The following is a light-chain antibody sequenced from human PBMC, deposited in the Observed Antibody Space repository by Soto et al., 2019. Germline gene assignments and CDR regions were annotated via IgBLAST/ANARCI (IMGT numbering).Light chain of an antibody. CDR1: QTIGSRY. CDR3: QQYDTSPFT. J-gene: IGKJ2*01. CDR2: GVS. Sequence: EIVLTQSPGTLSLSPGETVTLSCRASQTIGSRYLAWYQQRPGQAPRLLIYGVSNRATGIPDRFSGSGSGKDFTLTISRLEPEDFVVYSCQQYDTSPFTFGQGTKLEI. V-gene: IGKV3-20*01.